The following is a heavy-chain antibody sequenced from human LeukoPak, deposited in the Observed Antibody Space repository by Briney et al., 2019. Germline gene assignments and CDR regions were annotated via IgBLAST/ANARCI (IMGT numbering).Heavy chain of an antibody. V-gene: IGHV5-51*01. Sequence: GESLKISCKGSAYSFTRYWIGWVRQMPGKGLEWMGIIYPGDSDTRYSPSFQGQVTISADKSISTAYLQWSSLKASDTAMYYCARLSAEYCSGGSCYSGYYYYYMDVWGKGTTVTVSS. CDR2: IYPGDSDT. CDR3: ARLSAEYCSGGSCYSGYYYYYMDV. J-gene: IGHJ6*03. CDR1: AYSFTRYW. D-gene: IGHD2-15*01.